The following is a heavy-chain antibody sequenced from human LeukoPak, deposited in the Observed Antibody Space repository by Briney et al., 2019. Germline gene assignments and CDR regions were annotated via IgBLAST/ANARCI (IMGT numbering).Heavy chain of an antibody. D-gene: IGHD6-13*01. V-gene: IGHV4-61*01. Sequence: SETLSLTCTVSGGSISSTSYYWGWIRQPPGKGLEWIGYVSYSGSTNYNPSLKSRVTISVDTSKNQFSLKLTSVTAADTAMYYCARDGIAALYYFDYWGQGTLVTVSS. J-gene: IGHJ4*02. CDR2: VSYSGST. CDR3: ARDGIAALYYFDY. CDR1: GGSISSTSYY.